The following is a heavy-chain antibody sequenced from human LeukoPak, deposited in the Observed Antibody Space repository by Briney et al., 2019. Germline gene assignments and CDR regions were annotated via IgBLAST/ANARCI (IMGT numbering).Heavy chain of an antibody. CDR3: ARGSDYDSSGYPFDY. CDR1: GGSFSGYY. V-gene: IGHV4-34*01. J-gene: IGHJ4*02. Sequence: PSETLSLTCAVCGGSFSGYYWSWIRQPPGKGLEWIGEINHSGSTNYNPSLKSRVTISVDTSKNQFSLKLSSVTAADAAVYYCARGSDYDSSGYPFDYWGQGTLVTVSS. D-gene: IGHD3-22*01. CDR2: INHSGST.